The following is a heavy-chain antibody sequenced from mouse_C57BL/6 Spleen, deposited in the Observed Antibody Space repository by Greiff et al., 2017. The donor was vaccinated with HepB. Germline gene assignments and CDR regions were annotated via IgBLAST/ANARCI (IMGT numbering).Heavy chain of an antibody. D-gene: IGHD2-14*01. CDR3: ARGGYPGWFAY. V-gene: IGHV3-6*01. CDR1: GYSITSGYY. CDR2: ISYDGNN. Sequence: EVQLQQSGPGLVKPSQSLSLTCSVTGYSITSGYYWNWIRQFPVNKLEWMGYISYDGNNNYNPSLKNRISITRYTSKNQFFLKLNSVTTEDTATCYCARGGYPGWFAYWGQGTLVTVSA. J-gene: IGHJ3*01.